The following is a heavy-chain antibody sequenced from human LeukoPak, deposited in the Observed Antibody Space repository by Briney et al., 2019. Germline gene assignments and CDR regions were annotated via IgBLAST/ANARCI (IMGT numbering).Heavy chain of an antibody. CDR2: ISSSGSTI. CDR3: ATYSSDFGRLDP. CDR1: GFTFSSYE. D-gene: IGHD3-22*01. V-gene: IGHV3-48*03. J-gene: IGHJ5*02. Sequence: GGSLRLSCAASGFTFSSYEMNWVRQAPGKGLEWVSYISSSGSTIYYADSVKGRFTISRDNAKNSLYLQMNSLRAEDTAVYYCATYSSDFGRLDPWGQGTQVTVSS.